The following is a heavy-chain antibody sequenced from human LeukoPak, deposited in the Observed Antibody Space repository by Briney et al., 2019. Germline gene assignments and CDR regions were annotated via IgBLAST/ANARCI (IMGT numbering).Heavy chain of an antibody. CDR2: IYYSGST. J-gene: IGHJ6*02. D-gene: IGHD1-26*01. Sequence: SETLSLTCTVSGGSVSSGSYYWSWIRQPPGKGLEWIGYIYYSGSTNYNPSLKSRVTISVDTSKNQFSLKLSSVTAADTAVHYCARDRVGAVYYYGMDVWGQGTTVTVSS. V-gene: IGHV4-61*01. CDR3: ARDRVGAVYYYGMDV. CDR1: GGSVSSGSYY.